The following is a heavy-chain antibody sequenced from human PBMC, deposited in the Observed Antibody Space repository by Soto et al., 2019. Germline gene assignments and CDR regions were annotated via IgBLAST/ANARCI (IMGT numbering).Heavy chain of an antibody. D-gene: IGHD1-1*01. CDR2: ISGSGGST. CDR3: AKGSTTGTTTMDYYYGMDV. J-gene: IGHJ6*02. V-gene: IGHV3-23*01. Sequence: EVQLLESGGGLVQPGGSLRLSCAASGFTFSSYAMSWVRQAPGKGLEWVSAISGSGGSTYYADSVKGRFTISRDNSKNRLYLQMTSLRAEDTAVYYCAKGSTTGTTTMDYYYGMDVWGQGTTVTVSS. CDR1: GFTFSSYA.